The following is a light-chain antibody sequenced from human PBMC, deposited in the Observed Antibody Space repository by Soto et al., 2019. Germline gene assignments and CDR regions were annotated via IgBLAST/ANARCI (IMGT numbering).Light chain of an antibody. CDR2: EVS. V-gene: IGLV2-14*01. J-gene: IGLJ3*02. CDR1: NSDIGAYDF. Sequence: QSALTQPASVSGSPGQSITISCAGTNSDIGAYDFVSWCQQHPGSSPRLIIYEVSNRPSGVSGRFSGSKSGNTASLTISGLQAGDEADYYCSSKTAARTLVFGGGTKVTVL. CDR3: SSKTAARTLV.